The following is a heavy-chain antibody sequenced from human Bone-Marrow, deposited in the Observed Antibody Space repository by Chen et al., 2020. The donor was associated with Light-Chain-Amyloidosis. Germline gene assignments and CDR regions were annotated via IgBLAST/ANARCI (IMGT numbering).Heavy chain of an antibody. Sequence: EVQLVESGGGLVQPGGSLRLSCAASGFTFSSYEMNWVRQAPGKGLEWVSYISSSGSTIYYADSVKGRFTISRDNAKNSLYLQMNSRRAEDTAVYYCARGPIAAAFVGYFDYWGQGTLVTVSS. V-gene: IGHV3-48*03. D-gene: IGHD6-13*01. J-gene: IGHJ4*02. CDR2: ISSSGSTI. CDR1: GFTFSSYE. CDR3: ARGPIAAAFVGYFDY.